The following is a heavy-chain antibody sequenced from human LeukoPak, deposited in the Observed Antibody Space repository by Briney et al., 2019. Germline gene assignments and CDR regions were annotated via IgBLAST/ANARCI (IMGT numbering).Heavy chain of an antibody. J-gene: IGHJ4*02. CDR1: GFTFSSYW. Sequence: GGSLRLSSAASGFTFSSYWMHWVRQTPGKGLVWLSRINSDGSTTRYADSVEGRLTISRDNAKNTLYLQMNSLRAEDTAVYYCARERRGLDYWGQGTLVTVSS. CDR3: ARERRGLDY. V-gene: IGHV3-74*01. D-gene: IGHD3-16*01. CDR2: INSDGSTT.